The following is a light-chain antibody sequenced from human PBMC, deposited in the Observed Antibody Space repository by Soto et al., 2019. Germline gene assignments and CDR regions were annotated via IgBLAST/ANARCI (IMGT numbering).Light chain of an antibody. J-gene: IGKJ4*01. CDR2: WAS. Sequence: DIVMTQSPDSLAVSLGERATINCKSSQSVLYSSNNKNYLTWYQQKPGQPPKLLIYWASTRESGFPDRFSGSGSGTDFTLTISSLQAEDVAVYYCQQYYSTPLPFGGGTKVDIK. V-gene: IGKV4-1*01. CDR3: QQYYSTPLP. CDR1: QSVLYSSNNKNY.